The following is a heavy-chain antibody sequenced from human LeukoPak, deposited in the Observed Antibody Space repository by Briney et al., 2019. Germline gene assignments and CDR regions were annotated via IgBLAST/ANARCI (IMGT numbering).Heavy chain of an antibody. CDR3: AKVSSNYYGSGSYQTLDY. CDR2: ISGSGGST. CDR1: GFTFSSYA. D-gene: IGHD3-10*01. J-gene: IGHJ4*02. V-gene: IGHV3-23*01. Sequence: GGSLRLSCAASGFTFSSYAMSWVRQAPGKGLEWVSAISGSGGSTYYADSVKGRFTISGDNSKNTLDLQMNSLRAEDTAVYYCAKVSSNYYGSGSYQTLDYWGQGTLVTVSS.